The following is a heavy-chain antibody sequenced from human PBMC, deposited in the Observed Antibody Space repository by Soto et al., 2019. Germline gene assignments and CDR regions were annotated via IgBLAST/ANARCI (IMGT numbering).Heavy chain of an antibody. D-gene: IGHD3-22*01. CDR3: ARHDTMIVVLDY. V-gene: IGHV4-39*01. CDR1: GGSISSSSYY. CDR2: IYYSGST. J-gene: IGHJ4*02. Sequence: SETLSLTCTVSGGSISSSSYYWGWIRQPPGKGLEWIGSIYYSGSTYYNPSLKSRVTISVDTSKNQFSLKLSSVTAADTAVYYCARHDTMIVVLDYWGQGTLVTVSS.